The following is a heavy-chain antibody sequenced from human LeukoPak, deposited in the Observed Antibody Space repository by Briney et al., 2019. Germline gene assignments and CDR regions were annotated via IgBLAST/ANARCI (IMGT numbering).Heavy chain of an antibody. CDR2: IYYSGST. V-gene: IGHV4-31*03. Sequence: SETLSLTCTVSGGSISSGGYYWSWIRQHPGKGLEWIGYIYYSGSTYYNPSLKSRVTISVDTSKNQFSLKLSSVTAADTAVYYCARRTVEMAAIREDNWFDPWGQGTLVIVSS. CDR3: ARRTVEMAAIREDNWFDP. D-gene: IGHD5-24*01. CDR1: GGSISSGGYY. J-gene: IGHJ5*02.